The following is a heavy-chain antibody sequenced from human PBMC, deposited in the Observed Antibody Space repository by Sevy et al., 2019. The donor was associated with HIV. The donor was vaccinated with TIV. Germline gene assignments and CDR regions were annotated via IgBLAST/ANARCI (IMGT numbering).Heavy chain of an antibody. CDR3: ARDKGIRRGVQWSYFDY. V-gene: IGHV1-18*01. D-gene: IGHD3-3*02. CDR1: GYSFTTYG. Sequence: ASVKVSCKASGYSFTTYGITWVRQAPGQGLEWMGWISGYNGNTNYAQKFQGRVTMTTDTSTNTGYMELRSLTSDDTAVYYCARDKGIRRGVQWSYFDYWGQGTLVTVSS. CDR2: ISGYNGNT. J-gene: IGHJ4*02.